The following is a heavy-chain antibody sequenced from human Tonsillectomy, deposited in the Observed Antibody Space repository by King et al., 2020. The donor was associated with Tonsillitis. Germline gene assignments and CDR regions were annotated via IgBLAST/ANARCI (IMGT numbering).Heavy chain of an antibody. J-gene: IGHJ4*02. V-gene: IGHV4-31*03. CDR3: ARVLWFGELLLDY. CDR2: IYYSGST. CDR1: GGSISSGGYY. Sequence: LQLQESGPGLVKPSQTLSLTCTVSGGSISSGGYYWSWIRQHPGKGLEWIGYIYYSGSTYYNPSLKSRVTISVDTSKNQFSQKLSSVTAADTAVYYCARVLWFGELLLDYWGQGTLVTVSS. D-gene: IGHD3-10*01.